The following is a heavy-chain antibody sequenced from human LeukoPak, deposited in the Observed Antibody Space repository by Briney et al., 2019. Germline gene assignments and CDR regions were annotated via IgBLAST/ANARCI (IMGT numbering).Heavy chain of an antibody. CDR1: GGSISSSSYY. CDR2: IYYSGST. V-gene: IGHV4-39*01. Sequence: SETLSLTCTVSGGSISSSSYYWGWVRQPPGKGLEWIGSIYYSGSTYYNPSLKSRVTISVDTSKNQFSLKLSSVTAADTAVYYCARLRRSGVPAAHFDYWGQGTLVTVSS. J-gene: IGHJ4*02. CDR3: ARLRRSGVPAAHFDY. D-gene: IGHD2-2*01.